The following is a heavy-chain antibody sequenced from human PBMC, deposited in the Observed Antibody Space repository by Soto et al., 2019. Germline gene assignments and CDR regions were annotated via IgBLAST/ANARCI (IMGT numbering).Heavy chain of an antibody. V-gene: IGHV6-1*01. J-gene: IGHJ6*02. Sequence: PSQTLSVTCAISGDSVSKNSAAWNWIRQSPSRGLEWLGRTYYRSKWYNDYAVSVKSRITINPDTSKNQFSLQLNSVTPEDTAVYYCARDRFGYSYGDYYYYYGMDVWGQGTTVTVS. CDR1: GDSVSKNSAA. CDR2: TYYRSKWYN. D-gene: IGHD5-18*01. CDR3: ARDRFGYSYGDYYYYYGMDV.